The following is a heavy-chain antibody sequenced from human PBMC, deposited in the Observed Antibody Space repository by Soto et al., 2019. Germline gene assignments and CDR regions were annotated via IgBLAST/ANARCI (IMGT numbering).Heavy chain of an antibody. D-gene: IGHD6-13*01. Sequence: SVSNAWMNWVRQAPGKGLEWVGRIRSKTDGWTTEYAAPVKGRFTISRDDSKNTLYLQMNSLKIEDTAVSYCPISEAANYCYGMEVWGQGTRVTVSS. CDR3: PISEAANYCYGMEV. CDR2: IRSKTDGWTT. V-gene: IGHV3-15*07. J-gene: IGHJ6*02. CDR1: SVSNAW.